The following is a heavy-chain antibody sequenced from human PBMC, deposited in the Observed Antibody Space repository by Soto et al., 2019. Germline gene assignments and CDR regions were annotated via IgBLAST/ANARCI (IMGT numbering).Heavy chain of an antibody. CDR1: GFTFSSYS. D-gene: IGHD4-4*01. J-gene: IGHJ6*03. V-gene: IGHV3-21*01. CDR3: ARDLGSVDYSNLYYYYYYYMDV. CDR2: ISSSSSYI. Sequence: EVQLVESGGGLVKPGGSLRLSCAASGFTFSSYSMNWVRQAPGKGLEWVSSISSSSSYIYYADSVKGRFTISRDIAKNSLYLQMNSLRAEDTAVYYCARDLGSVDYSNLYYYYYYYMDVWGKGTTVTVSS.